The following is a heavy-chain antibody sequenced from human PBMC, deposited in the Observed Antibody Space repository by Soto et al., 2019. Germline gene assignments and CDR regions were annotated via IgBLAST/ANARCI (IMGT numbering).Heavy chain of an antibody. CDR3: AKEPIPVYYYYGTDV. Sequence: GVSPRLSFAASEFTFSSDCMHWVRQAPGKGLEWVAVISYDGSNKYYADSVKGRFTISRDNSKNTLYLQMNSLRAEDTAVYYCAKEPIPVYYYYGTDVWGQGTTVTVSS. J-gene: IGHJ6*02. CDR2: ISYDGSNK. V-gene: IGHV3-30*18. CDR1: EFTFSSDC.